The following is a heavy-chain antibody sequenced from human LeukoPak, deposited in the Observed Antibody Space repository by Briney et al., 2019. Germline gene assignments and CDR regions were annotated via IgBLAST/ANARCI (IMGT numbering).Heavy chain of an antibody. J-gene: IGHJ6*02. CDR3: TTDSYCSTTTCYASSNYYYGLDA. D-gene: IGHD2-2*01. CDR1: GFTFSSYS. V-gene: IGHV3-21*03. CDR2: ISSNSSYI. Sequence: KPGGSLRLSCAASGFTFSSYSMNWVRQAPGKGLEWVSSISSNSSYIYYADSVKGRFTISRDDSKNTLYLQMNSLKTEDTAVYYCTTDSYCSTTTCYASSNYYYGLDAWGQGTSVTVSS.